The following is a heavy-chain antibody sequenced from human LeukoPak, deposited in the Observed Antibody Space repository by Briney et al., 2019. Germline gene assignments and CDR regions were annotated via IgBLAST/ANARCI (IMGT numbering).Heavy chain of an antibody. CDR1: GGSISSHY. D-gene: IGHD3-3*01. J-gene: IGHJ5*02. V-gene: IGHV4-59*11. CDR3: AREPVYDFWSGQGSWFDP. Sequence: SETLSLTCTVSGGSISSHYWSWIRQPPGKGLEWIGYIYYSGSTNYNPSLKSRVTISVDTSKNQFSLKLSSVTAADTAVYYCAREPVYDFWSGQGSWFDPWGLGTLVTVSS. CDR2: IYYSGST.